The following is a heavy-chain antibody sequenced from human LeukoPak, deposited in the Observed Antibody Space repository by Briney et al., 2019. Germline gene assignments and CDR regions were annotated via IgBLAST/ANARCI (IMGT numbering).Heavy chain of an antibody. V-gene: IGHV5-51*01. CDR1: GCSFTSYC. Sequence: GASLMISCNGSGCSFTSYCIGWVRQMPGKGLEWMGIIYPGDSDTRYNPSFQGQVTISADKSISTAYLQWSSLKASDTAMYYCASLAGMATSYFDYWGQGTLVSVSS. D-gene: IGHD5-24*01. CDR3: ASLAGMATSYFDY. CDR2: IYPGDSDT. J-gene: IGHJ4*02.